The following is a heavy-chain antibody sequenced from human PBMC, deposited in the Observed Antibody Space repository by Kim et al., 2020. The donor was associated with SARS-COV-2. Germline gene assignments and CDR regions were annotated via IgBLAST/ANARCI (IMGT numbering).Heavy chain of an antibody. V-gene: IGHV3-23*01. CDR3: AKGRGDN. Sequence: GGNTYYADSVKGRFTISRDNSKNTLSLQMNSLRAEDTAVYFCAKGRGDNWGQGILVPVSS. CDR2: GGNT. J-gene: IGHJ4*02. D-gene: IGHD7-27*01.